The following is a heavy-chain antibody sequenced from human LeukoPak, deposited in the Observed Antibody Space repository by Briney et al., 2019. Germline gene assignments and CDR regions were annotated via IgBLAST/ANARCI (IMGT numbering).Heavy chain of an antibody. CDR1: GFTFSSYN. CDR3: ARDSSGWSRDY. CDR2: ISGSSSNI. D-gene: IGHD6-19*01. J-gene: IGHJ4*02. V-gene: IGHV3-21*01. Sequence: GGSLRLSCAASGFTFSSYNMNWVRQAPGKGLEWVSFISGSSSNIYYADSVKGRFTISRDNAKNSLYLQMNSLRAEDTAIYYCARDSSGWSRDYWGQGTLVTVSS.